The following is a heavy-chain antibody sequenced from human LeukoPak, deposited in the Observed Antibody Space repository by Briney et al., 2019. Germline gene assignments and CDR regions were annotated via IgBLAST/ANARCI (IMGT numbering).Heavy chain of an antibody. V-gene: IGHV1-2*02. CDR1: GYTFTGYY. CDR3: AREDIVVVVARMDV. J-gene: IGHJ6*02. CDR2: INPNSGGT. Sequence: ASVKVSCKASGYTFTGYYMHWVRQAPGQGLEWMGWINPNSGGTNYAQKFQGRVTMTRDTSISTAYMELSRLRSDDTAVYYCAREDIVVVVARMDVWGQGTTVIVSS. D-gene: IGHD2-15*01.